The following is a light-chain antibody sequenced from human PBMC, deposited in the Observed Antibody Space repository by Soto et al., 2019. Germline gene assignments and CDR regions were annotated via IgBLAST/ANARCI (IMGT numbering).Light chain of an antibody. CDR3: KKYETSPVT. V-gene: IGKV3-20*01. CDR1: QSVRNNY. Sequence: EILLTQSPGPLSLSPGETATLSCRASQSVRNNYLAWYQQRPAQPPRILMYEAATRASGIPDRFSGSVSGTDFTLTIRRLEPEDFALYFGKKYETSPVTFGGGTKGEI. J-gene: IGKJ4*01. CDR2: EAA.